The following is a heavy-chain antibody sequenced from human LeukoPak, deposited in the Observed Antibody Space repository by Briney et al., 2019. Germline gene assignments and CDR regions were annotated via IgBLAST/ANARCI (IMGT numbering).Heavy chain of an antibody. J-gene: IGHJ6*02. CDR3: ASRSCGSGGCSVTLYYYYGLHG. CDR2: IIPILGTA. D-gene: IGHD2-15*01. Sequence: GASVKVSCKSPGGTLISLAISWVRQAPGQGLKWMGGIIPILGTADIVQKFQGRLTLTADVSANTAYMELSSLRSGDTAVYYCASRSCGSGGCSVTLYYYYGLHGWGQGTTVIVSS. CDR1: GGTLISLA. V-gene: IGHV1-69*13.